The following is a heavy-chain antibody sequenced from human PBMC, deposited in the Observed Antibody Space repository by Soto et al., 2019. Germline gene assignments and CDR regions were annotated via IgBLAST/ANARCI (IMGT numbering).Heavy chain of an antibody. CDR3: AKDITYDSSGRSYGMDV. D-gene: IGHD3-22*01. J-gene: IGHJ6*02. Sequence: GGSLRLYCAASGFTFDDYAMHWVRQAPGKGLEWVSGISWNSGSIGYADSVKGRFTISRDNAKNSLYLQMNSLRAEDTALYYCAKDITYDSSGRSYGMDVWGQGTTVTVSS. V-gene: IGHV3-9*01. CDR1: GFTFDDYA. CDR2: ISWNSGSI.